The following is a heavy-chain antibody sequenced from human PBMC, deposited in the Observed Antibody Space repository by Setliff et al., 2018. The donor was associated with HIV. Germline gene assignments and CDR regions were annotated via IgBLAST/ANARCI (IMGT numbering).Heavy chain of an antibody. CDR2: IIPIFGTA. V-gene: IGHV1-69*13. D-gene: IGHD6-6*01. J-gene: IGHJ4*02. CDR1: GGTFSSYA. CDR3: AREGGPYSSSSVGFDY. Sequence: GASVKVSCKASGGTFSSYAISWVRQAPGQGLEWMGGIIPIFGTANYAQKFQGRVTITADESTSTAYMELSSLRAEDTAVYYCAREGGPYSSSSVGFDYWGQGTLVTVSS.